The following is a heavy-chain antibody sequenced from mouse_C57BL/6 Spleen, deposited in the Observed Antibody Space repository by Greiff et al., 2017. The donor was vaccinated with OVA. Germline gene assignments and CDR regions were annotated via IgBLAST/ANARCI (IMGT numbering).Heavy chain of an antibody. CDR3: ARDGSYYSNYPYAMDY. D-gene: IGHD2-5*01. CDR1: GFTFSDYY. CDR2: INYDGSST. V-gene: IGHV5-16*01. J-gene: IGHJ4*01. Sequence: EVQLVESEGGLVQPGSSMKLSCTASGFTFSDYYMAWVRQVPEKGLEWVANINYDGSSTYYLDSLKSRFIISRDNAKNILYLQMSSLKSEDTATYYCARDGSYYSNYPYAMDYWGQGTSVTVSS.